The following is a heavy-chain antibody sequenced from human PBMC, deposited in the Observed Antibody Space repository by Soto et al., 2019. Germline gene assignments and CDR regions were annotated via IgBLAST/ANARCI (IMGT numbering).Heavy chain of an antibody. Sequence: VQLVESGGGVVQPGGSLRLSCAASGFTLRTYGMHWVRQAPGKGLEWVAVVWYDGSKKYYADSVKGRFTVSRDNSNNTVHMQMSSLRAEETDVYYCARTLELRQASFAVDVWGQGAPVTVSS. CDR1: GFTLRTYG. CDR3: ARTLELRQASFAVDV. J-gene: IGHJ6*01. D-gene: IGHD6-25*01. V-gene: IGHV3-33*01. CDR2: VWYDGSKK.